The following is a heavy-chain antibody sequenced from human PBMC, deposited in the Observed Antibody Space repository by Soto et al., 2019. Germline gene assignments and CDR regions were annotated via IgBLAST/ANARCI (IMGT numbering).Heavy chain of an antibody. D-gene: IGHD5-12*01. CDR1: GGSISSYY. Sequence: SETLSLTCTVSGGSISSYYWSWIRQPPGKGLEWIGYIYYSGSTNYNPSLKSRVTISVDTSKNQFSLKLSSVTAADTAVYYCARSPHVDIVATAWFDPWGQGTLVTVSS. J-gene: IGHJ5*02. CDR2: IYYSGST. CDR3: ARSPHVDIVATAWFDP. V-gene: IGHV4-59*08.